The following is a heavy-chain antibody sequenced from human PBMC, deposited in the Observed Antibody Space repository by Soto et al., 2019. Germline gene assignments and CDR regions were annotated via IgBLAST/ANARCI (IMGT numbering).Heavy chain of an antibody. V-gene: IGHV4-59*01. Sequence: SETLSLTCIVSDGSISGYFWSWIRQPPGKGLEWIGYIDDTETTNYTPYLKSRVTMSLDTSTSKLSLGLRCVTSDDTAVYYCARDGTAAGTGWGQGTLVTVS. CDR3: ARDGTAAGTG. D-gene: IGHD6-13*01. CDR1: DGSISGYF. CDR2: IDDTETT. J-gene: IGHJ4*02.